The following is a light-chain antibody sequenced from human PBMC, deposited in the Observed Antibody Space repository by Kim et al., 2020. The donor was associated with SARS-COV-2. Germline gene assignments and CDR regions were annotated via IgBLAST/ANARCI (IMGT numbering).Light chain of an antibody. Sequence: SYELTQPPSVSMSPGQTASITCSGDRLGDKYASWYQQKPGQSPVLVIYNDSRRPSGIPERFSGSNSGNTATLTISGTQAIDEADYYCQAWDNNNGVFGGGTQLTVL. CDR1: RLGDKY. J-gene: IGLJ3*02. CDR2: NDS. V-gene: IGLV3-1*01. CDR3: QAWDNNNGV.